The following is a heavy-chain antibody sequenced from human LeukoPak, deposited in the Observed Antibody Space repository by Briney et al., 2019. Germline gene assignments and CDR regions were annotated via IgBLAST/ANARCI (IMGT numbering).Heavy chain of an antibody. CDR3: ARDSLHCSGGSCSYYFDY. V-gene: IGHV3-53*01. J-gene: IGHJ4*02. D-gene: IGHD2-15*01. CDR1: GFTVSSDY. CDR2: IYSGGST. Sequence: PGGSLRLSCAASGFTVSSDYMSWVRQAPGKGLEWVSVIYSGGSTYYADSVKGRFTISRDNSKNTLYLQMNSLRAEDTAVYYCARDSLHCSGGSCSYYFDYWGQGTLVTVSS.